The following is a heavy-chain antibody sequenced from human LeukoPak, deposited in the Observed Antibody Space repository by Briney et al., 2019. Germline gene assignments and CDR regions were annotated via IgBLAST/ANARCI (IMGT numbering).Heavy chain of an antibody. CDR3: ARDSTPYYYGSGSYPDY. V-gene: IGHV1-69*13. CDR1: GGTFSSYA. Sequence: SVKVSCKASGGTFSSYAISWVRQAPGQGLEWMGGIIPIFGTANYAQKFQGRVTITADESTSTAYMELSSLRSDDTAVYYCARDSTPYYYGSGSYPDYWGQGTLVTVSS. CDR2: IIPIFGTA. D-gene: IGHD3-10*01. J-gene: IGHJ4*02.